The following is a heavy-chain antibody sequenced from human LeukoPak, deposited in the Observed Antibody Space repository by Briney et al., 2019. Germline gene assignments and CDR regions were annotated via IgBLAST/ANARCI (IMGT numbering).Heavy chain of an antibody. CDR1: GFTFSSYN. D-gene: IGHD3-22*01. Sequence: GGSLRLSCAASGFTFSSYNMNWVRQAPGKGLEWVALIWYDGNNKYFEDSVKGRFTISRDNYKSTLYLQMNSLRAEDTAMYYCARDRQNYYESTGYSPLGHWGQGTLVTVSS. V-gene: IGHV3-33*08. CDR3: ARDRQNYYESTGYSPLGH. CDR2: IWYDGNNK. J-gene: IGHJ4*02.